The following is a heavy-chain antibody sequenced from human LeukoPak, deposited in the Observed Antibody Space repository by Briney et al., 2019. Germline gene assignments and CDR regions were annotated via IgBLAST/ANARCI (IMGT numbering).Heavy chain of an antibody. V-gene: IGHV3-48*01. CDR3: AKHYMGSSYNRGLDY. CDR2: ISSSSSTI. J-gene: IGHJ4*02. CDR1: GFTFSSYS. Sequence: GGSLRLSCAASGFTFSSYSMNWVRQAPGKGLEWVSYISSSSSTIYYADSVKGRFTISRDNAKKSLYLQMNSLRAEDTAIYYCAKHYMGSSYNRGLDYWGQGTLVTVSS. D-gene: IGHD3-10*01.